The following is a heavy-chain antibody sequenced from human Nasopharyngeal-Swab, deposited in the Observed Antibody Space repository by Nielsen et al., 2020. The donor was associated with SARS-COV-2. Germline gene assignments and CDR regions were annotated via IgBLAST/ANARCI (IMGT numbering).Heavy chain of an antibody. Sequence: GESLKISCVASGFNFANYAMYWVRQAPGKGLEWVAAISYDSRKTYYADSVKGRFTISRDNSKNTLYLQMNSLRAEDTAVYYCARVAGGYGYYYYYYGMDVWGQGTTVTVSS. CDR3: ARVAGGYGYYYYYYGMDV. V-gene: IGHV3-30*04. CDR1: GFNFANYA. J-gene: IGHJ6*02. D-gene: IGHD5-12*01. CDR2: ISYDSRKT.